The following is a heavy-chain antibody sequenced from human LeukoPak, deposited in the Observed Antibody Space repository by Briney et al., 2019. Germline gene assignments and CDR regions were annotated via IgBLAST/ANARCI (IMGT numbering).Heavy chain of an antibody. CDR2: IYSGGST. CDR1: GFTVSSNY. J-gene: IGHJ4*02. V-gene: IGHV3-66*01. D-gene: IGHD2-2*01. CDR3: ARGVGVPAVHLDY. Sequence: GGSLRLSCAASGFTVSSNYMSWVRQAPGKGLEWVSVIYSGGSTYYADSVKGRFTISRDNSKNTLYLQMNSLRAEDTAVYYCARGVGVPAVHLDYWDQGTLVTVSS.